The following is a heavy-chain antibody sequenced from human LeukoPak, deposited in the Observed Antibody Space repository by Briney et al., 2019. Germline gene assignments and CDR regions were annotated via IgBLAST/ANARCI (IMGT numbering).Heavy chain of an antibody. CDR1: GFTFSSYA. CDR2: ISGSGGST. CDR3: AKSKLRFLEWYPPVDV. D-gene: IGHD3-3*01. J-gene: IGHJ6*02. V-gene: IGHV3-23*01. Sequence: GGSLRLSCAASGFTFSSYAMSWVRQAPGKGLEWVSAISGSGGSTYYADSVKGRFTISRDNSKNTLYLQMNSLRAEDTAVYYCAKSKLRFLEWYPPVDVWGQRTTVTVSS.